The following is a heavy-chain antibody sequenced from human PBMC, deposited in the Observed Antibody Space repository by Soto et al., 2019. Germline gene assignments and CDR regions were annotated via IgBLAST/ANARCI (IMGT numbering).Heavy chain of an antibody. CDR3: AKGTFRWELGECDY. CDR1: GFTFSSYG. CDR2: ISYDGSNK. J-gene: IGHJ4*02. V-gene: IGHV3-30*18. D-gene: IGHD1-26*01. Sequence: QVQLVESGGGVVQPGRSLRLSCAASGFTFSSYGMHWVRQAPGKGLEWVAVISYDGSNKYYADSVKGRFTISRDNSKNTLYLQMNSLRAEETAVYYSAKGTFRWELGECDYWGQGTLVTVSS.